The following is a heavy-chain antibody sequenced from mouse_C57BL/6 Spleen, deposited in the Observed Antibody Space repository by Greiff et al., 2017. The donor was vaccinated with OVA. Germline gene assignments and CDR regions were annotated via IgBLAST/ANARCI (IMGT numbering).Heavy chain of an antibody. CDR2: INYDGSST. CDR1: GFTFSDYY. D-gene: IGHD2-3*01. J-gene: IGHJ1*03. Sequence: EVKLLESEGGLVQPGSSMKLSCTASGFTFSDYYMAWVRQVPEKGLEWVANINYDGSSTYYLDSLKSRFIISRDNAKNILYLQMSSLKSEDTATYYCARGGYYFYWYFDVWGTGTTVTVSS. CDR3: ARGGYYFYWYFDV. V-gene: IGHV5-16*01.